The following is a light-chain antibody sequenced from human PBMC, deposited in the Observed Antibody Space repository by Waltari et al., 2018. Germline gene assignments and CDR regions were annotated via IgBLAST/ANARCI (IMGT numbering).Light chain of an antibody. Sequence: DIQMTPSPSSLSASVGVSVTITCRASQSISSYLHWYQQKPGKAPKLLIYASSSLQSGVPSRFSGSGAGTDFTLTISSLQPEDFATYYCQQSYSTPPYTFGQGTKREIK. V-gene: IGKV1-39*01. CDR3: QQSYSTPPYT. CDR1: QSISSY. CDR2: ASS. J-gene: IGKJ2*01.